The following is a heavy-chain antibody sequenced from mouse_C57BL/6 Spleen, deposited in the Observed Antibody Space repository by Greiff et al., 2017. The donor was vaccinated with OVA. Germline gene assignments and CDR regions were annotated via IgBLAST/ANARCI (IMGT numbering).Heavy chain of an antibody. D-gene: IGHD2-3*01. CDR3: ARRGIYDYFDY. CDR2: INPNNGGT. J-gene: IGHJ2*01. Sequence: VHVKQSGPELVKPGASVKMSCKASGYTFTDYNMHWVKQSHGKSLEWIGYINPNNGGTSYNQKFKGKATLTVNKSSSTAYMELRSLTSEDSAVYYCARRGIYDYFDYWGQGTTLTVSS. CDR1: GYTFTDYN. V-gene: IGHV1-22*01.